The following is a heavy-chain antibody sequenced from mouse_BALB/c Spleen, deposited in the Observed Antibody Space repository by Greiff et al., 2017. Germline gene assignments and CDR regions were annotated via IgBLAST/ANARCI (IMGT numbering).Heavy chain of an antibody. CDR3: ARHASLYYFDY. D-gene: IGHD6-1*01. V-gene: IGHV5-6-2*01. Sequence: EVKVEESGGGLVKLGGSLKLSCAASGFTFSSYYMSWVRQTPEKRLELVAAINSNGGSTYYPDTVKGRFTISRDNAKNTLYLQMSSLKSEDTALYYCARHASLYYFDYWGQGTTLTVSS. CDR1: GFTFSSYY. J-gene: IGHJ2*01. CDR2: INSNGGST.